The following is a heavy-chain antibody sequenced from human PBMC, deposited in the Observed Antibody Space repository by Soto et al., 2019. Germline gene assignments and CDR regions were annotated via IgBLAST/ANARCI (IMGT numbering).Heavy chain of an antibody. J-gene: IGHJ6*02. V-gene: IGHV1-69*13. D-gene: IGHD6-13*01. Sequence: SVKVSCKASGGTFSSYAISWVRQAPGQGLEWMGGIIPIFGTANYAQKFQGRATITADESTSTAYMELSSLRSEDTAVYYCARVSSSWYVGYYYYGMDVWGQGTTVTVSS. CDR1: GGTFSSYA. CDR2: IIPIFGTA. CDR3: ARVSSSWYVGYYYYGMDV.